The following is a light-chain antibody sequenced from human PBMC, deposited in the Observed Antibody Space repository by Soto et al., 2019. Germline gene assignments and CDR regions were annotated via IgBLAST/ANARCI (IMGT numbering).Light chain of an antibody. CDR1: QSISNS. Sequence: DIQMTQSPSSLSASVGDRVTITCRASQSISNSLNWYQQKPGKAPKVLIYAASSLQSGVPSRFRGSVYGTDVTLTISSLQPEDFATYYCQQSYSTPRFGQGTKVEIK. J-gene: IGKJ1*01. V-gene: IGKV1-39*01. CDR3: QQSYSTPR. CDR2: AAS.